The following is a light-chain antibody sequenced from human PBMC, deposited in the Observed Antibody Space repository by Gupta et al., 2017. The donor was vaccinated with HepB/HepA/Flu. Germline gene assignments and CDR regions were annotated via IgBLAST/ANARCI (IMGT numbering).Light chain of an antibody. CDR2: DAS. V-gene: IGKV3-11*01. Sequence: ETVLTQSPATLSSSPGERATLSCRASQSDGSYLAWYQEKPGQAPMLLNYDASNRATGIPARCSGSGCGTDLTLTSSRDEAGDSAVYYFQQRSNWLTFGGGTKVEI. J-gene: IGKJ4*01. CDR3: QQRSNWLT. CDR1: QSDGSY.